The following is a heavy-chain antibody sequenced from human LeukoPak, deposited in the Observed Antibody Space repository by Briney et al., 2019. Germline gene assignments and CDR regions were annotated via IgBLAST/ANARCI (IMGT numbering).Heavy chain of an antibody. V-gene: IGHV4-59*01. Sequence: SETLSLTCTVSGGSIGNYFWSWIRQPPGKGLEWIGYIYYSGSTNYNPSLKSRVIISVDTSKNQFSLKLSSVTAADTAVYYCARDRPYCSGPSCYPRWFAPWGRGTLVTVSS. CDR2: IYYSGST. J-gene: IGHJ5*02. D-gene: IGHD2-2*01. CDR1: GGSIGNYF. CDR3: ARDRPYCSGPSCYPRWFAP.